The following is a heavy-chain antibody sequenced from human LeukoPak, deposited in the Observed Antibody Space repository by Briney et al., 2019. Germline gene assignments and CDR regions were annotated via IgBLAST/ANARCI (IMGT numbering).Heavy chain of an antibody. D-gene: IGHD3-10*01. Sequence: SETLFLTCTVSGGSISSYYWSWIRQPPGKGLEWIGYIYYSGSTNYNPSLKSRVTISVDTSKNQFSLKLSSVTAADTAVYYCARDQGDYYGSGSYDVWGQGTLVTVSS. CDR2: IYYSGST. J-gene: IGHJ4*02. CDR3: ARDQGDYYGSGSYDV. V-gene: IGHV4-59*01. CDR1: GGSISSYY.